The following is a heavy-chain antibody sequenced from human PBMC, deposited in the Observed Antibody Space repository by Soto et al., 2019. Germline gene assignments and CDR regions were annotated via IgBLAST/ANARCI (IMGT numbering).Heavy chain of an antibody. Sequence: QVQLVESGGGVVQPGRSLRLSCAASGFTFSSYGMHWVRQAPGKGLEWVAVISYDGSNKYYADSVKGRFTISRDNSKNTLYLQMNSLRAEDTAVYYCAKDPYYDFWSGCQDYYYGMDVWGQGTTVTVSS. CDR1: GFTFSSYG. CDR2: ISYDGSNK. CDR3: AKDPYYDFWSGCQDYYYGMDV. D-gene: IGHD3-3*01. V-gene: IGHV3-30*18. J-gene: IGHJ6*02.